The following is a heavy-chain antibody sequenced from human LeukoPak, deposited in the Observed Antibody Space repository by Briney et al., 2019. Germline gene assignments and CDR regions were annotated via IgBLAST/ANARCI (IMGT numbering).Heavy chain of an antibody. CDR2: ISYDGSNK. CDR3: AKDKRPYIAAAGITGGYFDY. V-gene: IGHV3-30*18. J-gene: IGHJ4*02. Sequence: QPGGSLRLSCAASGFTFSSYGMHWVRQAPGKGLEWVAVISYDGSNKYYADSVKGRFTISRDNSKNTLYLQMNSLRAEDTAVYYCAKDKRPYIAAAGITGGYFDYWGQGTLVTVSS. D-gene: IGHD6-13*01. CDR1: GFTFSSYG.